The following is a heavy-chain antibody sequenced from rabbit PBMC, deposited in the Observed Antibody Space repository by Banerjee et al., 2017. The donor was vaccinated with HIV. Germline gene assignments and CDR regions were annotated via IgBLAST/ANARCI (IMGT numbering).Heavy chain of an antibody. CDR2: IYVVSSAWT. CDR3: ARGAGNGNHGYAGYFNL. D-gene: IGHD6-1*01. J-gene: IGHJ4*01. CDR1: GFDLSSADY. V-gene: IGHV1S43*01. Sequence: QEQLEESGGGLVKPEGSLTLTCKASGFDLSSADYMCWVRQAPGKGLEWIACIYVVSSAWTWYASWVNGRFTISRSTSLNTVDLKMTSLAAADTATYFCARGAGNGNHGYAGYFNLWGQGTLVTVS.